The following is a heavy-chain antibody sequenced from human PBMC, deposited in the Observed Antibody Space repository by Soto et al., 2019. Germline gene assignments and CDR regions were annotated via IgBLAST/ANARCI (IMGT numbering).Heavy chain of an antibody. D-gene: IGHD5-18*01. V-gene: IGHV3-30-3*01. J-gene: IGHJ4*02. Sequence: QVQLVESGGGVVQPGRSLRLSCAASGFTFSSYAMHWVRQAPGKGLEWVAVISYDGSNKYYADSVKGRFTISRDNSKNTLYLQMNSLRAEDTAVYYCARDGDTANDNWGQGTLVTVSS. CDR2: ISYDGSNK. CDR3: ARDGDTANDN. CDR1: GFTFSSYA.